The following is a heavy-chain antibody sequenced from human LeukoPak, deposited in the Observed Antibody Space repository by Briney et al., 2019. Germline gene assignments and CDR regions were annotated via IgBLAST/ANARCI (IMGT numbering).Heavy chain of an antibody. CDR1: GGSISSYY. V-gene: IGHV4-59*01. Sequence: SETLSLTCTVSGGSISSYYWSWIWQPPGKGLEWIGYIYYSGSTNYNPSLKSRVTISVDTSKNQFSLKLSSVTAADTAVYYCARDNGDYNYDYWGQGTLVTVSS. CDR2: IYYSGST. J-gene: IGHJ4*02. CDR3: ARDNGDYNYDY. D-gene: IGHD4-17*01.